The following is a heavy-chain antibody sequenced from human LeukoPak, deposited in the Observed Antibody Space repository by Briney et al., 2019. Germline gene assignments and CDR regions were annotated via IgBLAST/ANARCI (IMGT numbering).Heavy chain of an antibody. CDR1: GGSISSYS. CDR2: IYYSGST. D-gene: IGHD3-10*01. J-gene: IGHJ3*02. Sequence: SETLSLACTGSGGSISSYSWSWIRQPPGKGLEWIGYIYYSGSTNYNPSLKSRVTISVDTSKNQFSLKLSSVTAADTAVYYCARAHYYGSGSYSDAFDIWGQGTMVTVSS. CDR3: ARAHYYGSGSYSDAFDI. V-gene: IGHV4-59*13.